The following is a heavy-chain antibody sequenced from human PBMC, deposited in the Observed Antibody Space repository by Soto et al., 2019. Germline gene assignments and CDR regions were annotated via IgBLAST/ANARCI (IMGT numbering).Heavy chain of an antibody. CDR2: IWYDGSNK. J-gene: IGHJ4*02. Sequence: QVQLVESGGGVVQPGRSLRFSCAASEFTFSSHGMHWVRQAPGKGLEWVAVIWYDGSNKYYGESVKGRFIISRDNSKNTVDLQMNSLRAEDTAIYYCARWGPNKVLDYWGQRTLVSVSS. V-gene: IGHV3-33*01. D-gene: IGHD3-16*01. CDR3: ARWGPNKVLDY. CDR1: EFTFSSHG.